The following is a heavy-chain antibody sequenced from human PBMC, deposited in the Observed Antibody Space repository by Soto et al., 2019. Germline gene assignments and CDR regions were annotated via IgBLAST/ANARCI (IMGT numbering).Heavy chain of an antibody. J-gene: IGHJ4*02. D-gene: IGHD3-16*01. CDR3: ARSGGITRNLYYFDY. CDR1: GFTFSSYG. CDR2: IWYDGSNK. V-gene: IGHV3-33*01. Sequence: QVQLVESGGGVVQPGRSLRLSCAASGFTFSSYGMHWVRQAPGKGLEWVAVIWYDGSNKYYADSVKGRFTISRDNSKNTLYLQMNSLRAEDTAVYYCARSGGITRNLYYFDYWGQGTLVTVSS.